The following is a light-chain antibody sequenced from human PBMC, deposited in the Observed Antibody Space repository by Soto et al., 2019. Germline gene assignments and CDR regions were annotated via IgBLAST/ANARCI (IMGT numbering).Light chain of an antibody. CDR2: EVS. CDR1: SSDVGGYAY. V-gene: IGLV2-14*01. J-gene: IGLJ2*01. CDR3: SSFTISRNTVI. Sequence: QSALTQPASVSGSPGQSITISCTGTSSDVGGYAYVSWYQQYPGKAPKLVISEVSNRPSGVSHRFSGSRSGNTASLTISGLQAEDEADYYCSSFTISRNTVIFGGGTKLTVL.